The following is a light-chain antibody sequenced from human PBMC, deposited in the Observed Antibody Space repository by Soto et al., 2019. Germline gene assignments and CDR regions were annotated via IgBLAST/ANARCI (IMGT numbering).Light chain of an antibody. V-gene: IGKV1-5*03. Sequence: DIQMTQSPSTLSASVGDRVTITCRASQSISAWLAGYQQKPRKAPKLLIYKASTLESGVPSRFSGSGSGTEVTLTISSLQPDYFATYYCQQYNNNASWTFGQGTKVQIK. CDR3: QQYNNNASWT. CDR1: QSISAW. J-gene: IGKJ1*01. CDR2: KAS.